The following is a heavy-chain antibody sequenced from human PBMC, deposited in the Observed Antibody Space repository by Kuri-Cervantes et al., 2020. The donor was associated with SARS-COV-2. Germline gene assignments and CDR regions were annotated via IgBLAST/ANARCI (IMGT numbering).Heavy chain of an antibody. CDR3: ARAGSYSGYGLDWRL. J-gene: IGHJ3*01. CDR1: SYSVSSGYY. V-gene: IGHV4-38-2*02. D-gene: IGHD5-12*01. Sequence: AESMSLSCTVSSYSVSSGYYWGWMRPPPGKGLEWMVSIYHSGSTSYNPSLHSRVTISADTSNNQFSLMMSSVTAADTAVYYCARAGSYSGYGLDWRLWGQGTMVTVSS. CDR2: IYHSGST.